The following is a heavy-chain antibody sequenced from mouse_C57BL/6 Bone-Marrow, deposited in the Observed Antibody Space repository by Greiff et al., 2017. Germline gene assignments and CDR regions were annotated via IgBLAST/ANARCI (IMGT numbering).Heavy chain of an antibody. J-gene: IGHJ2*01. Sequence: LARPGAIYPGNSDTSYNQKFKGKAKLTAVTSASTAYMELSSLTNEESAVYYCTRGGYYYGSSYGYWGQGTTLTVSS. CDR2: IYPGNSDT. V-gene: IGHV1-5*01. CDR3: TRGGYYYGSSYGY. D-gene: IGHD1-1*01.